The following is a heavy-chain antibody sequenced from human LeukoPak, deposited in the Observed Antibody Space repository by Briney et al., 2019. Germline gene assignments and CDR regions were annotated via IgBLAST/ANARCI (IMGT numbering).Heavy chain of an antibody. Sequence: GASVKVSCKASGGTFSSYVFSWVRQAPGQGLEWMGGIIPIFGTANYEQKFQGRVTITTDESTSTAYMELSSLRSEDTAVYYCARVTRYYDSSYFDYWGQGTLVTVSS. CDR1: GGTFSSYV. J-gene: IGHJ4*02. D-gene: IGHD3-22*01. V-gene: IGHV1-69*05. CDR2: IIPIFGTA. CDR3: ARVTRYYDSSYFDY.